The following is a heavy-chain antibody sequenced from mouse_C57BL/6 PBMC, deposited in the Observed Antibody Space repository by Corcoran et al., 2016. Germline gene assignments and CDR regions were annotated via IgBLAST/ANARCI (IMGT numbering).Heavy chain of an antibody. J-gene: IGHJ3*01. CDR1: GYSITSGYY. V-gene: IGHV3-6*01. CDR3: AREGFYDGYYSAY. D-gene: IGHD2-3*01. CDR2: ITYDGSN. Sequence: DVQLQESGPGLVKPSQSLSLTCSVTGYSITSGYYWNWIRQFPGNKLEWMGYITYDGSNNYNPSLKNRISITRDTSENQFFLKLNSVTTEDTATYYCAREGFYDGYYSAYWGQGTLVTVSA.